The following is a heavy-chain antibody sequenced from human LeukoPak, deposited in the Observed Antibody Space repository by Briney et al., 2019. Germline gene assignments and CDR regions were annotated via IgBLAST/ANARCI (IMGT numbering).Heavy chain of an antibody. J-gene: IGHJ4*02. CDR3: AREAKGVAVAGSFDY. Sequence: QPGGSLRLSCAASGFAFSTYSMHWVRQAPGKGLEWVAIIWYDGSNKYYADSVKGRFTISRDNPKNTVSLQMNSLRAEDTAVYYCAREAKGVAVAGSFDYWGQGTLLTVSS. D-gene: IGHD6-19*01. V-gene: IGHV3-33*01. CDR2: IWYDGSNK. CDR1: GFAFSTYS.